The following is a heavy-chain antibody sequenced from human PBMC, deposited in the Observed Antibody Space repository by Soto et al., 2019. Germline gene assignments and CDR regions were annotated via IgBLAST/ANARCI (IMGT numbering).Heavy chain of an antibody. CDR1: GGSISSSNW. J-gene: IGHJ3*02. V-gene: IGHV4-4*02. D-gene: IGHD6-19*01. CDR3: ARTAVAGTGAFDI. Sequence: SEILSLTXAVSGGSISSSNWWSWVRQPPGKGLEWIGEIYHSGSTNYNPSLKSRVTISVDKSKNQFSLKLSSVTAADTAVYYCARTAVAGTGAFDIWGQGTMVTVSS. CDR2: IYHSGST.